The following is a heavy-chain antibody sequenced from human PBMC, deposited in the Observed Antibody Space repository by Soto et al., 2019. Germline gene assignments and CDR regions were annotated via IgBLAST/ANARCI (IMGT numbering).Heavy chain of an antibody. J-gene: IGHJ6*02. CDR2: IYYSGST. CDR3: ARRRKSSSNVYYYYYGMDV. Sequence: SETLSLTCTVSGGSISSSSYYWGWIRQPPGKGLEWIGSIYYSGSTYYNPSLKSRVTISVDTSKNQFSLKLSSVTAADTAVYYCARRRKSSSNVYYYYYGMDVWGQGTTVTVYS. D-gene: IGHD6-6*01. V-gene: IGHV4-39*01. CDR1: GGSISSSSYY.